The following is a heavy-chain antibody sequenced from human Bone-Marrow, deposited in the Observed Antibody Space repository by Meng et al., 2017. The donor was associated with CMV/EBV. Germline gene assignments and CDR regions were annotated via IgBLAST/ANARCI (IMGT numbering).Heavy chain of an antibody. CDR2: IRYDGSNK. Sequence: GGSLRLSCAASGFTFSSYGMHWVRQAPGKGLEWVAFIRYDGSNKYHADSVKGRFTISRDNSKNTLYLQMNSLRAEDTAVYYCAKDWYYYYGMDVWGQGTTVTVSS. V-gene: IGHV3-30*02. CDR1: GFTFSSYG. J-gene: IGHJ6*02. CDR3: AKDWYYYYGMDV.